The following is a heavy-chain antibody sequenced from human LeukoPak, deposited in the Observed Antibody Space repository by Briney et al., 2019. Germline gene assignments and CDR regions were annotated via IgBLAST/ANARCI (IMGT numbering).Heavy chain of an antibody. D-gene: IGHD1-26*01. V-gene: IGHV3-7*01. CDR2: INQDGSET. J-gene: IGHJ4*02. CDR3: ATDRKVGAGVPRLDY. Sequence: GGSLRLSCAASGFPFTNYWMIWVRQAPGKRPEWVGNINQDGSETNYVDSVKGRFSMSRENAKTSLYLQMNSLRAEDTAVYYCATDRKVGAGVPRLDYWGQGALVTVPS. CDR1: GFPFTNYW.